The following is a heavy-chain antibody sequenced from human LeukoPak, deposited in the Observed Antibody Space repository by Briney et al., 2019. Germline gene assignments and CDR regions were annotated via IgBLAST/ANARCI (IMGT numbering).Heavy chain of an antibody. CDR1: GFTFSTYW. D-gene: IGHD2-15*01. CDR3: TTLTVQIGYCSGGSCYSWDY. CDR2: IKSKTDGGTT. Sequence: GGSLRLSCAASGFTFSTYWMHWVRQATGKGLEWVGRIKSKTDGGTTDYAAPVKGRFTISRDDSKNTLYLQMNSLKTEDTAVYYCTTLTVQIGYCSGGSCYSWDYWGQGTLVTVSS. V-gene: IGHV3-15*01. J-gene: IGHJ4*02.